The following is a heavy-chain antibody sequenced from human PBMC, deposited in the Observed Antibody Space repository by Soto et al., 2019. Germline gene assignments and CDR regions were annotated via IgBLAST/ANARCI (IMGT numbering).Heavy chain of an antibody. D-gene: IGHD5-12*01. CDR1: GGSISSGGYY. CDR2: IYYSGST. J-gene: IGHJ5*02. Sequence: QVQLQESGPGLVKPSQTLSLTCTVSGGSISSGGYYWSWLRQHPGKGLEWIGYIYYSGSTYYNPSLKSRVTISVDTSKNQCSLKLSSVTAADTAVYYCAREEGGGYDHRWFDPWGQGTLVTVSS. V-gene: IGHV4-31*03. CDR3: AREEGGGYDHRWFDP.